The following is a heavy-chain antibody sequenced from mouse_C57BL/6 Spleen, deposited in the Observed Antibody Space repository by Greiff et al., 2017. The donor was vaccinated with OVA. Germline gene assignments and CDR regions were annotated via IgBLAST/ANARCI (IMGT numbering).Heavy chain of an antibody. CDR1: GYTFTSYW. CDR2: IDPSDSET. V-gene: IGHV1-52*01. D-gene: IGHD2-2*01. CDR3: AREYGYPFAY. Sequence: QVQLKQPGAELVRPGSSVKLSCKASGYTFTSYWMHWVKQRPIQGLEWIGNIDPSDSETHYNQKFKDKATLTVDKSSSTAYMQLSSLTSEDSAVYYCAREYGYPFAYWGQGTLVTVSA. J-gene: IGHJ3*01.